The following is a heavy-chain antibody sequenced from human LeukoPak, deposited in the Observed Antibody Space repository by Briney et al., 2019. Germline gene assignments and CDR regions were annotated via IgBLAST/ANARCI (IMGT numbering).Heavy chain of an antibody. V-gene: IGHV3-7*01. CDR1: GFTFSTYW. CDR2: IKKDASEK. J-gene: IGHJ3*01. Sequence: SGGSLRLSCAASGFTFSTYWMTWVRQAPGKGLEWVADIKKDASEKYYVDSVKGRFTISRDNARNSLYLQMNSLRAEDTAMYYCTRGGYGSSKFWGDWGQGTMVTVSS. D-gene: IGHD3-16*01. CDR3: TRGGYGSSKFWGD.